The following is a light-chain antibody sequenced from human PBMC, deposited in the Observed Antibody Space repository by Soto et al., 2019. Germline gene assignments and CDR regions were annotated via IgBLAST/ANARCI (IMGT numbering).Light chain of an antibody. CDR1: SSDIGGYNY. Sequence: QSVLTQPASVSGSPGQSITISCTGTSSDIGGYNYVSWYQHHPGKAPKLIIYDVSNRPSGVSNRFSGSKSGNTASLTISGLQAEDEADYYCSSYTSSSTLFYVFGTGTKVT. CDR2: DVS. J-gene: IGLJ1*01. CDR3: SSYTSSSTLFYV. V-gene: IGLV2-14*03.